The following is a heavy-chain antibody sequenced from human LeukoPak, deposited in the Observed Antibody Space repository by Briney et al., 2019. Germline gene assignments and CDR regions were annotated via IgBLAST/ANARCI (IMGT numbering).Heavy chain of an antibody. D-gene: IGHD5-12*01. J-gene: IGHJ4*02. V-gene: IGHV4-39*07. CDR3: ARGSGYGFDY. Sequence: KPSETLSLTCTVSGGSISSSSYYWGWIRQPPGKGLEWIGSIYYSGSTYYNPSLKSRVTISVDTSKNQFSLKLSSVTAADTAVYYCARGSGYGFDYWGQGTLVTVSS. CDR2: IYYSGST. CDR1: GGSISSSSYY.